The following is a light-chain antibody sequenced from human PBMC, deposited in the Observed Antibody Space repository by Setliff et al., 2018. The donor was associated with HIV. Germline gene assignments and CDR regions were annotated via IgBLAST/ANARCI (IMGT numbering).Light chain of an antibody. J-gene: IGLJ1*01. V-gene: IGLV2-14*01. Sequence: LTQPASVSGSPGQSITISCTGTSSDVGRYNYVSWYQHHPGKAPKLIIFQVSNRPSGVSNRFSGFKSGNTASLTISGLQAEDEADYYCSSYTTESTRVFGSGTKVTVL. CDR3: SSYTTESTRV. CDR1: SSDVGRYNY. CDR2: QVS.